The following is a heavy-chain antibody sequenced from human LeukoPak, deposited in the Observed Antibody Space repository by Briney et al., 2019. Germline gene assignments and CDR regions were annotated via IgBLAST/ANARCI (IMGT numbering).Heavy chain of an antibody. D-gene: IGHD2-2*01. CDR2: ITPIFGTA. Sequence: ASVKVSCKASGGTFSSYAISWVRQAPGQGLEWMGGITPIFGTANYAQKFQGRVTITADESTSTAYMELRSLRSDDTAVYYCARGACKSTSCYYYYYYMDVWGKGTTVTVSS. CDR1: GGTFSSYA. CDR3: ARGACKSTSCYYYYYYMDV. J-gene: IGHJ6*03. V-gene: IGHV1-69*13.